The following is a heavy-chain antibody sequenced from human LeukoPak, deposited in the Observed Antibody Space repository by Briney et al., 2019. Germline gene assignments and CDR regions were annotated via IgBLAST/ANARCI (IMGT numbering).Heavy chain of an antibody. CDR2: ISRSGRNT. CDR1: GFTFSSYF. Sequence: GGSLRLSCAASGFTFSSYFMAWVRQAPGKGLEWVSTISRSGRNTYYADSVKGRFTISRDNSKNTLYLQMNSLRAEDTAVYYCAKMQLIAAGGFDYWGQGTLVTVSS. CDR3: AKMQLIAAGGFDY. J-gene: IGHJ4*02. D-gene: IGHD6-25*01. V-gene: IGHV3-23*01.